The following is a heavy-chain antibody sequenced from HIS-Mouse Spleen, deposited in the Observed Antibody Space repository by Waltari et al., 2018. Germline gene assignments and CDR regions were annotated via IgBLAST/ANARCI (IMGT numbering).Heavy chain of an antibody. J-gene: IGHJ4*02. CDR3: AKDTSGSYSDY. CDR1: GFTFSSYG. Sequence: QVQLVESGGGVVQPGRSLRLSCAASGFTFSSYGMHWVRQAPGKVLEWVAGISYDGSKKYYADSVKGRFTISRDNSKNTLYLQMNSLRAEDTAVYYCAKDTSGSYSDYWGQGTLVTVSS. CDR2: ISYDGSKK. D-gene: IGHD1-26*01. V-gene: IGHV3-30*18.